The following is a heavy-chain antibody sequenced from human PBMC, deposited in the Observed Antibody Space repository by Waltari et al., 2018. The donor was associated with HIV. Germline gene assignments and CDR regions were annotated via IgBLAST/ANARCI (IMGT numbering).Heavy chain of an antibody. CDR1: GFTFSSYA. D-gene: IGHD6-13*01. J-gene: IGHJ4*02. Sequence: QVQLVESGGGVVQPGGSLRLSCAASGFTFSSYAMHWVRQAPGKGLEWVSFISFDGSYKQYADSVKGRFTISRDTSKNTLYLQMNSLRAEDTAVYYCARVGYSSSRAYFDYWGQGTLVTVSS. V-gene: IGHV3-30*01. CDR2: ISFDGSYK. CDR3: ARVGYSSSRAYFDY.